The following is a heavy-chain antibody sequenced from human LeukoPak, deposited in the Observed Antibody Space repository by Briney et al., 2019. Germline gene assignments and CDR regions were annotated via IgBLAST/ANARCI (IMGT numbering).Heavy chain of an antibody. CDR1: GFTFSSYS. CDR3: ARGRGYSGYDLGY. D-gene: IGHD5-12*01. J-gene: IGHJ4*02. Sequence: GGSLRPPCAASGFTFSSYSMNWVRQAPGKGLEWVSYISSSSSTIYYADSVKGRFTISRDNAKNSLYLQMNSLRAEDTAVYYCARGRGYSGYDLGYWGQGTLVTVSS. V-gene: IGHV3-48*01. CDR2: ISSSSSTI.